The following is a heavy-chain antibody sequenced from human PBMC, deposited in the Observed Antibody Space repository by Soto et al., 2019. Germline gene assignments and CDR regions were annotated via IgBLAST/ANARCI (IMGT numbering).Heavy chain of an antibody. CDR3: ARIRANGTDYYYYYGMDV. CDR1: GGTFSSYA. CDR2: IIPIFGTA. D-gene: IGHD1-1*01. V-gene: IGHV1-69*01. Sequence: QVQLVQSGAEVKKPGSSVKVSCKASGGTFSSYAISWVRQAPGQGLEWMGGIIPIFGTANYAQKFQGRVTITADESTSTAYMELSSLRAEDTAVYYCARIRANGTDYYYYYGMDVWGQGTTVTVSS. J-gene: IGHJ6*02.